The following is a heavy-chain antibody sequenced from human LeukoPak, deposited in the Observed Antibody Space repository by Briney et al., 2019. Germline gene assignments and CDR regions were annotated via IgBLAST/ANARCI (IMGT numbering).Heavy chain of an antibody. CDR1: GYTSTSYG. J-gene: IGHJ4*02. Sequence: ASVKVSCKASGYTSTSYGISWVRQAPGQGLEWMGWISAYNGNTNYAQKLQGRVTMTTDTSTSTAYMELRSLRSDDTAVYYCARDLYYDSSGYYLLYGYWGQGTLVTVSS. CDR3: ARDLYYDSSGYYLLYGY. CDR2: ISAYNGNT. D-gene: IGHD3-22*01. V-gene: IGHV1-18*01.